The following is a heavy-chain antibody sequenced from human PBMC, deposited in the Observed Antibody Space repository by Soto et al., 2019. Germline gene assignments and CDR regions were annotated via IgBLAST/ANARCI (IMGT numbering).Heavy chain of an antibody. Sequence: PSETLSLTCAVYGGSLSGYYWSCIRQPPGKGLEWIVEINHSGSTSYNPSLKSRVTISVDTSKTQFSLKLGSVTAADTAVYYCARDIRGYSRALDYWGQGTLVTVSS. CDR2: INHSGST. CDR3: ARDIRGYSRALDY. J-gene: IGHJ4*02. V-gene: IGHV4-34*01. CDR1: GGSLSGYY. D-gene: IGHD5-18*01.